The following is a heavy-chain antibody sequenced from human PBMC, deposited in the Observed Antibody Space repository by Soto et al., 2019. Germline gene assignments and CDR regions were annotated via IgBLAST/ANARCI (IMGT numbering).Heavy chain of an antibody. Sequence: ASLKAFSKAPGYTLNTYYLHWVRQAPGQGLEWMGIIHPSGGGSTYAQKFLGRVTMTRDTSTSTDFMELSGLRSADTAVYYCARRGHTAVVTDSFDYWGQGTLVTVSS. V-gene: IGHV1-46*02. CDR2: IHPSGGGS. D-gene: IGHD2-21*02. CDR1: GYTLNTYY. CDR3: ARRGHTAVVTDSFDY. J-gene: IGHJ4*02.